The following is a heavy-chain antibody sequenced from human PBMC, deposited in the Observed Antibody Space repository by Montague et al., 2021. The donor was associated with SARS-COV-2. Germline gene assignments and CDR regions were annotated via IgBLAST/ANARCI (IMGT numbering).Heavy chain of an antibody. V-gene: IGHV4-59*11. CDR2: IYYSGGI. J-gene: IGHJ5*02. CDR3: ARAVSVRRAVNWFDP. Sequence: SETLSLTCTVSGGSMSDHYCAWIRQPPGKGLEWLAYIYYSGGINSNASLKSRVSMSVDTSKNQFSLKLTSVTVADTAVYYCARAVSVRRAVNWFDPWGQGTLVTVSS. D-gene: IGHD3-10*01. CDR1: GGSMSDHY.